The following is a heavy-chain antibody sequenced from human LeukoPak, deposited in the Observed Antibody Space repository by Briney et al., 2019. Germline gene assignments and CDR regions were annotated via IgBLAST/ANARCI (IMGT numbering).Heavy chain of an antibody. CDR2: IWYDGSNK. V-gene: IGHV3-33*01. CDR1: GFTFSSYG. CDR3: ARDSKAVLLWFRELLPKRGFPDY. J-gene: IGHJ4*02. Sequence: GGSLRLSCAASGFTFSSYGMHWVRQAPGKGLEWVAVIWYDGSNKYYADSVKGRFTISRDNSKNTLYLQMNSLRAEDTAVYYCARDSKAVLLWFRELLPKRGFPDYWGQGTLVTVSS. D-gene: IGHD3-10*01.